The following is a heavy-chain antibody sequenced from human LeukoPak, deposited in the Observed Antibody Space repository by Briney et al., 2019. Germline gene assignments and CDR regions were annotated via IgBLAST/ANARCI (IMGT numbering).Heavy chain of an antibody. CDR3: AKGSGSGWYGWFAP. Sequence: GGSLRLSCAASGFTFSDYAMYWLRQAPGKALEWVSSIEASGGATYYADSVKGRFTISRGNSKNTFYPQMNSLRAEDTAVYYCAKGSGSGWYGWFAPWGQGTLVTVSS. D-gene: IGHD6-19*01. CDR1: GFTFSDYA. V-gene: IGHV3-23*01. J-gene: IGHJ5*02. CDR2: IEASGGAT.